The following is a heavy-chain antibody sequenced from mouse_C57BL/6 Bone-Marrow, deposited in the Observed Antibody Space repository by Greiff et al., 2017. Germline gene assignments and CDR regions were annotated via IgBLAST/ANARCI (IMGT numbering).Heavy chain of an antibody. V-gene: IGHV5-17*01. CDR1: GFTFSDYG. Sequence: EVQRVESGGGLVKPGGSLKLSCAASGFTFSDYGMHWVRQAPEKGLEWVAYISSGSSTIYYADKVKGLFTISRDNAKNSLFLQMTSLRSEYTAMYFCARGGNYLFAYWGQGTLVTVSA. CDR3: ARGGNYLFAY. CDR2: ISSGSSTI. D-gene: IGHD2-1*01. J-gene: IGHJ3*01.